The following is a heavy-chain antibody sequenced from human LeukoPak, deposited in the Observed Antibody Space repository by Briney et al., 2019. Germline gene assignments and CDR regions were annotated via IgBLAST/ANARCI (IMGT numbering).Heavy chain of an antibody. V-gene: IGHV3-23*01. CDR2: ISGSGGST. Sequence: PGGSLRLSCAASGFTFNFFAITWVRQAPGKGLEWVSAISGSGGSTYYADSVKGRFTISRDNSKNTLYLQMNSLRAEDTAVYYCVCPLSPPLWTFSSGWGRFDYWGQGTLVTVSS. CDR3: VCPLSPPLWTFSSGWGRFDY. D-gene: IGHD6-19*01. J-gene: IGHJ4*02. CDR1: GFTFNFFA.